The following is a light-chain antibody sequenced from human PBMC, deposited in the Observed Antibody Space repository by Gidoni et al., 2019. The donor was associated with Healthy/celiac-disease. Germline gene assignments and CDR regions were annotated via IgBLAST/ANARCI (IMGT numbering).Light chain of an antibody. V-gene: IGLV3-1*01. CDR1: KLGDKY. J-gene: IGLJ2*01. CDR3: QAWDSSTVV. Sequence: SALTQPPSVSVAPGQTASNTCSGDKLGDKYACWYQQKPGQSPVLVIYQDSKRPSGIPERFSGSNSGNTATLTISGTQAMDEADYYCQAWDSSTVVFGGGTKLTVL. CDR2: QDS.